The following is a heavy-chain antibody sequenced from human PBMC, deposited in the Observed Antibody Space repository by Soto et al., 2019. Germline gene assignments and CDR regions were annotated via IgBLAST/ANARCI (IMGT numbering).Heavy chain of an antibody. J-gene: IGHJ4*02. V-gene: IGHV3-23*01. Sequence: EVQLLESGGGLVQPGGSLRLYCAASGFTFSSYAMSWVRQAPGKGLEWVSAISGSGGSTYYADSVKGRFTISRDNSKNTLYLQMNSLRAEDTAVYYCAKTLPDGVVVITPEAYYFDYWGQGTLVTVSS. CDR1: GFTFSSYA. CDR3: AKTLPDGVVVITPEAYYFDY. D-gene: IGHD3-22*01. CDR2: ISGSGGST.